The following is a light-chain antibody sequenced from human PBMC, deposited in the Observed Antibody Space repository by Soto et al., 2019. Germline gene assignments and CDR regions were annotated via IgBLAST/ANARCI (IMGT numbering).Light chain of an antibody. CDR3: VLYMGSGIGV. J-gene: IGLJ3*02. CDR1: SGSVSTSYY. Sequence: QTVVTQEPSFSVSPGRTVTLTCGLSSGSVSTSYYPSWYQQTPGQATRTLIYSTNTRSSGVPDRLSGSILGNKAALTITGAQADDESDYYCVLYMGSGIGVFGGGTKVTVL. V-gene: IGLV8-61*01. CDR2: STN.